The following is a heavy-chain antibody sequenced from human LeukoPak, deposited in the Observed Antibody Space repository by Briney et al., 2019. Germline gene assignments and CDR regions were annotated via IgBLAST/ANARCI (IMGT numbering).Heavy chain of an antibody. CDR3: ARNLARTGDFDY. J-gene: IGHJ4*02. V-gene: IGHV1-8*01. CDR2: MNPNSGST. D-gene: IGHD5-12*01. Sequence: ASVKVSCKASGYSFISYDINWVRQATGQGLEWLGWMNPNSGSTGYAQNFQGRVSMTRDTSISTAYMELSNLGSEDTAVYYCARNLARTGDFDYWGQGTLVTVSS. CDR1: GYSFISYD.